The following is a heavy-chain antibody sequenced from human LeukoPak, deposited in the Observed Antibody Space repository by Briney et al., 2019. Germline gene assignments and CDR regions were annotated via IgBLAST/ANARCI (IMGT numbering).Heavy chain of an antibody. Sequence: GSLRLSCAASGFTFSNYAMHWVRQAPGKGLEWVAVISYNGYNKHYADSVKGPFTISRDNSKNTLYLQMNSLRPEDTAVYYCARGQFRLSDYDSSAFDYWGQGTLLTVPS. CDR2: ISYNGYNK. D-gene: IGHD3-22*01. V-gene: IGHV3-30*04. J-gene: IGHJ4*02. CDR1: GFTFSNYA. CDR3: ARGQFRLSDYDSSAFDY.